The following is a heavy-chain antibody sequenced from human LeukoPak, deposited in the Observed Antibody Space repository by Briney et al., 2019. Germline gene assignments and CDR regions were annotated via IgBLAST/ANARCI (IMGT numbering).Heavy chain of an antibody. D-gene: IGHD6-19*01. Sequence: AGGSLRLSCVASGFTFSNYAMSWVRQAPGKGLEWVSGIVNSGGSTYYADSVRGRLTISRDNSKNTLYLQMNSLRAEDTAVYYCARAPTYSSGWYFDYWGQGTLVTVSS. V-gene: IGHV3-23*01. J-gene: IGHJ4*02. CDR2: IVNSGGST. CDR3: ARAPTYSSGWYFDY. CDR1: GFTFSNYA.